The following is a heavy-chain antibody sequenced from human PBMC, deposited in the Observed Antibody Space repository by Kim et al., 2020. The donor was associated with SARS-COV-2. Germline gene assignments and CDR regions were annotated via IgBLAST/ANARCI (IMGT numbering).Heavy chain of an antibody. CDR2: INHSGST. CDR1: GGSFSGYY. CDR3: ASGRGRLELLGMDV. D-gene: IGHD2-21*01. J-gene: IGHJ6*01. V-gene: IGHV4-34*01. Sequence: SETPSLTCAVSGGSFSGYYWSWICHRPGKGMGWVGEINHSGSTNYNSYLKSRIPITVEAYKNQFSLKLSLVTVAAAAAYYCASGRGRLELLGMDV.